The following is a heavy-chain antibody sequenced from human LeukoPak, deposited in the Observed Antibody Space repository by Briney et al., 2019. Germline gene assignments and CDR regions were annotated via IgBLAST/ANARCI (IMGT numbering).Heavy chain of an antibody. Sequence: SETLSLTCTVSGGSISSYYWSWIRQPAGKGLEWIGRIYTSGSTNYNPSLKSRVTISLDTSKNQFSLKLSSVTAADTAVYYCARDRDTTMGYYYYMDVWGKGTTVTIS. J-gene: IGHJ6*03. CDR3: ARDRDTTMGYYYYMDV. CDR2: IYTSGST. CDR1: GGSISSYY. D-gene: IGHD5-18*01. V-gene: IGHV4-4*07.